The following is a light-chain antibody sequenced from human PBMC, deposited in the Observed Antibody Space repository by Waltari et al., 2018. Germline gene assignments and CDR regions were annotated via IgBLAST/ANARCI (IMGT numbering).Light chain of an antibody. CDR3: SSYTSSSTVV. J-gene: IGLJ2*01. CDR2: DVS. Sequence: QSALTQPASVSGSPGQSITISCTGTSRDVGGNKYVSWYQQHPGKAPKLMIYDVSNRPSGVSNRFSGSKSGNTASLTISGLQAEDEADYYCSSYTSSSTVVFGGGTKLTVL. V-gene: IGLV2-14*01. CDR1: SRDVGGNKY.